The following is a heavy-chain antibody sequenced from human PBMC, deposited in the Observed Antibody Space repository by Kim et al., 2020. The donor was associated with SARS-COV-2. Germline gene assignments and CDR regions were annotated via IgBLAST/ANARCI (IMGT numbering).Heavy chain of an antibody. V-gene: IGHV5-51*01. CDR3: ARGVTEGLGAFDI. Sequence: YSPSFQGQVTISADKSISTAYLQWSSLKASDTAMYYCARGVTEGLGAFDIWGQGTMVTVSS. D-gene: IGHD2-8*02. J-gene: IGHJ3*02.